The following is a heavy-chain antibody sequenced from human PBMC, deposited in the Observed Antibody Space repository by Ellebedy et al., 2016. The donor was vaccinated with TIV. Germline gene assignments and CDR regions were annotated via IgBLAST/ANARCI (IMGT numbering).Heavy chain of an antibody. D-gene: IGHD5-12*01. Sequence: PGGSLRLSCAASAFTLSSYWMNWVRQAPGKGLEWVANIKPDSSDRNHADSVKVRFAISRDNAKDSLYLQMNSLRVEDTAVYYCARGVSGYSGYDWEPFDYWGQGSLVTVSS. CDR3: ARGVSGYSGYDWEPFDY. V-gene: IGHV3-7*01. CDR2: IKPDSSDR. J-gene: IGHJ4*02. CDR1: AFTLSSYW.